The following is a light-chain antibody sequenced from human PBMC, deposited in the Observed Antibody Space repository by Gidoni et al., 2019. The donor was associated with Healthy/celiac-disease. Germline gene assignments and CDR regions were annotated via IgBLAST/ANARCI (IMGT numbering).Light chain of an antibody. J-gene: IGLJ3*02. CDR3: QSYDSSNQGV. Sequence: NFMLTQPHSVSESPGKTVTISCTGSSGSIASNYVQWYQQRPRSAPTTVIYEDNQRPSGVPDRFSGSIDSSSNSASLTISGLKTEDEADYYCQSYDSSNQGVFGGGTKLTVL. CDR2: EDN. V-gene: IGLV6-57*02. CDR1: SGSIASNY.